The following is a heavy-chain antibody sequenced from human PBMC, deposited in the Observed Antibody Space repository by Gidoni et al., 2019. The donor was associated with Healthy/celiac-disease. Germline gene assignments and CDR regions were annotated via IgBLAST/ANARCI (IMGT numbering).Heavy chain of an antibody. J-gene: IGHJ4*02. D-gene: IGHD3-16*01. Sequence: EVQLLESGGGLVQPGGSLSLSCAASGFTFSSYAMSWVRQAPGKGLEWVSAISGSGGSTYYADSVKGRFTISRDNSKNTLYLQMNSLRAEDTAVYYCAKDNYDYVWGGLFDYWGQGTLVTVSS. CDR3: AKDNYDYVWGGLFDY. CDR1: GFTFSSYA. V-gene: IGHV3-23*01. CDR2: ISGSGGST.